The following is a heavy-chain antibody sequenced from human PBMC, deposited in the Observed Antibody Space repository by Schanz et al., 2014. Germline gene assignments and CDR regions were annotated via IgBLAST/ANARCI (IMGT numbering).Heavy chain of an antibody. CDR2: IYYSGST. J-gene: IGHJ4*02. CDR1: GGSISSSGYY. CDR3: ARLPGLYCSGGACYRGY. Sequence: QLPLQESGPGLVKPSETLSLTCTVSGGSISSSGYYWGWIRQPPGNGLEWIGSIYYSGSTYYNPSLKSRVTIPVDPSKTRSSRRGTSVTATDTAVYYCARLPGLYCSGGACYRGYWGQGTLVTVSS. D-gene: IGHD2-15*01. V-gene: IGHV4-39*01.